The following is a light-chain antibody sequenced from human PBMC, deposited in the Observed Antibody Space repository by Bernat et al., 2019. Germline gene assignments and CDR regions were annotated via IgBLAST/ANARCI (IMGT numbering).Light chain of an antibody. Sequence: QSVLTQPPSVSGAPGQRVTISCSGTSSNIGAGYDVHWYQQPPGTAPRLLIYGNNNRPSGVPDRFSGSKSGTSASLAITGLQTEDEADYYCQPYDTSLRSSVFGGGTKLTVV. CDR2: GNN. J-gene: IGLJ2*01. CDR3: QPYDTSLRSSV. V-gene: IGLV1-40*01. CDR1: SSNIGAGYD.